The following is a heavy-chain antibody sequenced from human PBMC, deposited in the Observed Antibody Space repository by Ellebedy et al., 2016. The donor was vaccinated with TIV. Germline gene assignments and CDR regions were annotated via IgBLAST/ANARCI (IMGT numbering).Heavy chain of an antibody. CDR3: ARDRGYSYGYFDY. CDR2: INPNSGGT. V-gene: IGHV1-2*02. D-gene: IGHD5-18*01. Sequence: AASVKVSCKASGYTFTGYYMHWVRQAPGQGLEWMGWINPNSGGTNYAQKFQGRVTMTRDTSISTAYMELSRLRSDDTAVYYCARDRGYSYGYFDYWGQGTLVTVSS. J-gene: IGHJ4*02. CDR1: GYTFTGYY.